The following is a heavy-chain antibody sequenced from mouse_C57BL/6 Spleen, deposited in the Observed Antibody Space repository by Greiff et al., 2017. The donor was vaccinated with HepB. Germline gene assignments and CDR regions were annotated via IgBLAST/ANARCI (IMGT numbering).Heavy chain of an antibody. CDR1: GYKFTDYE. J-gene: IGHJ3*01. CDR2: IDPETGGT. D-gene: IGHD3-2*02. Sequence: VQLQQSGAELVRPGASVTLSCKASGYKFTDYEMHWVKQTPVHGLEWIGAIDPETGGTAYNQKFKGKAILTADKSSSTAYMELRSLTSEDSAVYYCTRLDSSGYSPYWGQGTLVTVSA. V-gene: IGHV1-15*01. CDR3: TRLDSSGYSPY.